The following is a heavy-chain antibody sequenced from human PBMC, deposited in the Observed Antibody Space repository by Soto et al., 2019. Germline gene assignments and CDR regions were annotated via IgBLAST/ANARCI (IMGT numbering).Heavy chain of an antibody. CDR1: GYSFSSYW. Sequence: PGESLKISCKGSGYSFSSYWISWVRQMPGKGLEWMGKIDPSDSYTSYSPPFQGHVTISADKSISTAYVQWSSLKASDTAMYYCARRTQYCSGGSCYLYFDYWGQGTLVTVSS. CDR2: IDPSDSYT. V-gene: IGHV5-10-1*01. D-gene: IGHD2-15*01. J-gene: IGHJ4*02. CDR3: ARRTQYCSGGSCYLYFDY.